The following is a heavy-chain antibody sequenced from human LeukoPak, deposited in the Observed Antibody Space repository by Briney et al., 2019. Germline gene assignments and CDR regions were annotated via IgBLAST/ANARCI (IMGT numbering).Heavy chain of an antibody. D-gene: IGHD6-19*01. CDR1: GGSISSYS. CDR2: IYYSGGT. Sequence: SETLSLTCTVSGGSISSYSWSWIRQPPGKGLEWIGYIYYSGGTNYNPSLKSRVTISVDTSKNQLSLKLSSVTAADTAVYYCAGGYPGYYGMDVWGQGTTVTVSS. V-gene: IGHV4-59*08. CDR3: AGGYPGYYGMDV. J-gene: IGHJ6*02.